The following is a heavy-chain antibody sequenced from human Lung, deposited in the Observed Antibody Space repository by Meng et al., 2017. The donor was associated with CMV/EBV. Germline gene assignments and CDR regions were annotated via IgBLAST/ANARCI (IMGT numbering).Heavy chain of an antibody. Sequence: GGSLRLSCAASGFTFTNYWMTWVRQAPGKGLEWVANIKQDGNGKLYVDSVRGRFTISRDNAENLVFLQMNSLRPDDTAVYYCARHVRYRCDYWGQGALVTVSS. D-gene: IGHD4-11*01. CDR1: GFTFTNYW. J-gene: IGHJ4*02. CDR2: IKQDGNGK. V-gene: IGHV3-7*01. CDR3: ARHVRYRCDY.